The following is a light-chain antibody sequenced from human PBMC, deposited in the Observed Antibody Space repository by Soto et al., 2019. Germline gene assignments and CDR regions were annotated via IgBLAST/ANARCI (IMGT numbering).Light chain of an antibody. Sequence: DIVLTQSPATLSVSPGERATLSCRASQSVSTNLAWYQHKLGLPPRLLIYGASTRVTGIPARFSGSGSGTDFTLTISSLQPEDFATYYCQQSYSTPPSFGQGTKLEIK. J-gene: IGKJ2*01. V-gene: IGKV3-15*01. CDR1: QSVSTN. CDR2: GAS. CDR3: QQSYSTPPS.